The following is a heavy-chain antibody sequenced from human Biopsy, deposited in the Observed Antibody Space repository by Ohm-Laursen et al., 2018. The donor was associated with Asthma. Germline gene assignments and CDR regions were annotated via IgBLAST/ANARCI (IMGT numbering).Heavy chain of an antibody. V-gene: IGHV3-21*01. D-gene: IGHD1-26*01. Sequence: SHRLSCAASGYTFSRYSIHWVRQIPGKGLEWVASIRTASSFIYYADSVRGRFTTSRDNARNSVYLQMNSLRAEDTALYYCARIGPEWELPGREYSLHHWGEGTLVTVSS. J-gene: IGHJ1*01. CDR3: ARIGPEWELPGREYSLHH. CDR1: GYTFSRYS. CDR2: IRTASSFI.